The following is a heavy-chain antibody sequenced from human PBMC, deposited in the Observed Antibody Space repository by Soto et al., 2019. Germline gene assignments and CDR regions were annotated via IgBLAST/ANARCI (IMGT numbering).Heavy chain of an antibody. CDR3: TRDAITIFGVVTSDAFDI. V-gene: IGHV3-49*04. J-gene: IGHJ3*02. D-gene: IGHD3-3*01. CDR2: IRSKAYGGTT. CDR1: GFTFGDYA. Sequence: GGSLRLSCTASGFTFGDYAMSWVRQAPGKGLEWVGFIRSKAYGGTTEYAASVKGRFTISRDDSKSIAYLQMNSLKTEDTAVYYCTRDAITIFGVVTSDAFDIWGQGTMVTVSS.